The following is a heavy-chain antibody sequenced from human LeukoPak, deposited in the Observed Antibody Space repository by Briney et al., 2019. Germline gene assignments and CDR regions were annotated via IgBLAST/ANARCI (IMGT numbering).Heavy chain of an antibody. J-gene: IGHJ4*02. CDR2: ISDIGSI. Sequence: SETLSLTCTVTGGSISSYYWSWIRQPPGKGLEWIAYISDIGSINYNPSLKSRVTISLDTSKNQFSLKLSSVTAADTAVYYCAGHHPRNAVDFWGQGTLVTVSS. CDR3: AGHHPRNAVDF. D-gene: IGHD2-8*01. CDR1: GGSISSYY. V-gene: IGHV4-59*08.